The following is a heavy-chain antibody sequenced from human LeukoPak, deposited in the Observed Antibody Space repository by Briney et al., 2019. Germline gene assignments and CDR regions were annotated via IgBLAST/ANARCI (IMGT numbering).Heavy chain of an antibody. J-gene: IGHJ4*02. CDR1: GFTFSSYG. CDR3: ASLSPLFDY. CDR2: ISYDGSNK. V-gene: IGHV3-30*03. Sequence: GRSLRLSCAASGFTFSSYGMHWVRQAPGKGLEWVAVISYDGSNKYYADSVKGRYTISRGDSKNTLYLQMNSLRAEDTAVYYCASLSPLFDYWGQGTLVTVSS.